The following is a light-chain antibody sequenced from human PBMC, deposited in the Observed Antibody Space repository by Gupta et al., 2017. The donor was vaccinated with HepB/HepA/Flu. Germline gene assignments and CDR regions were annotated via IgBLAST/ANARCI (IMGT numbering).Light chain of an antibody. CDR1: QTIEKC. V-gene: IGKV1-39*01. CDR2: SAS. J-gene: IGKJ1*01. Sequence: DPVTITCRASQTIEKCLNWYQQSPGKAPKLLIYSASTLQSGVPSRFSGSGSGTDFSLTISMRQPEDFATYYWQQGYSAPTFGQGTKVEIK. CDR3: QQGYSAPT.